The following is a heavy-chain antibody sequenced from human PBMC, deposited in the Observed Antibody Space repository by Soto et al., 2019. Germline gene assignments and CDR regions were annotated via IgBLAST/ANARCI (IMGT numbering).Heavy chain of an antibody. CDR3: ARESNSNYFEKGYNKFDP. V-gene: IGHV4-31*03. Sequence: QVQLQESGPGLVKPSQTLSLTCTVSGGSISSGGYYWSWIRQHPGKGLEWIGYIYYSGSTYYNPSLKSRVTIPGDTSKNQFSLKLYSVTAADTAVYYCARESNSNYFEKGYNKFDPWGQETLVTVYS. CDR2: IYYSGST. J-gene: IGHJ5*02. D-gene: IGHD4-4*01. CDR1: GGSISSGGYY.